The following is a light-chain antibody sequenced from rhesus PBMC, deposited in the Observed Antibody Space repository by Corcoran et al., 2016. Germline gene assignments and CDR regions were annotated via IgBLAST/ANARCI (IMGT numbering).Light chain of an antibody. CDR2: YGA. Sequence: DIQMTQSPSSLSASVGDTVTITCRASQAISNYLAWYQQKPGKAPKPLIYYGASLESGVPSRFIGSGSGTDFTHIISSLQPEDFATYYCQHQYSYPPTFGQGTKVEIK. CDR1: QAISNY. J-gene: IGKJ1*01. V-gene: IGKV1S16*01. CDR3: QHQYSYPPT.